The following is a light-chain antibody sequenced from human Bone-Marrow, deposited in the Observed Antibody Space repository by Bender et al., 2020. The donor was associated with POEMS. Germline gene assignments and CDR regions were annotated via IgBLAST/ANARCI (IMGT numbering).Light chain of an antibody. J-gene: IGLJ2*01. CDR2: YDD. CDR3: SAWDDSLSGCV. V-gene: IGLV1-36*01. CDR1: SSNIGNHG. Sequence: QSVVTQPPSLSEAPRQRVTISCSGSSSNIGNHGVNWYQQLPGEAPKLLIYYDDLLTPGVSDRFSASQSVTSASLAISGLQSEDEALYYCSAWDDSLSGCVFGDATKLTIL.